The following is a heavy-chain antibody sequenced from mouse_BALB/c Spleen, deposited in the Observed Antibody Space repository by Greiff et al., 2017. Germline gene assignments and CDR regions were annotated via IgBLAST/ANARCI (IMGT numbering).Heavy chain of an antibody. D-gene: IGHD1-1*01. CDR3: ARNYGSGYGEFAY. V-gene: IGHV2-6-7*01. CDR2: IWGDGST. CDR1: GFSLTGYG. J-gene: IGHJ3*01. Sequence: QVQLKQSGPGLVAPSQSLSITCTVSGFSLTGYGVNWVRQPPGKGLEWLGMIWGDGSTDYNSALKSRLSISKDNSKSQVFLKMNSLQTDDTARYYCARNYGSGYGEFAYWGQGTLVTVSA.